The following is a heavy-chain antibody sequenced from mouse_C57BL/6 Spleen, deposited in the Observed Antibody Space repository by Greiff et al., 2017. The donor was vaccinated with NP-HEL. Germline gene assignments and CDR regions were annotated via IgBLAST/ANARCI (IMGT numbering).Heavy chain of an antibody. D-gene: IGHD1-1*01. J-gene: IGHJ3*01. CDR1: GFTFTDYY. CDR2: IRNKANGYTT. V-gene: IGHV7-3*01. CDR3: ARNYYGSSGFFAY. Sequence: DVKLVESGGGLVQPGGSLSLSCAASGFTFTDYYMSWVRQPPGKALEWLGFIRNKANGYTTEYSASVKGRFTISRDNSQSILYLQMNALRAEDSATYYCARNYYGSSGFFAYWGQGTLVTVSA.